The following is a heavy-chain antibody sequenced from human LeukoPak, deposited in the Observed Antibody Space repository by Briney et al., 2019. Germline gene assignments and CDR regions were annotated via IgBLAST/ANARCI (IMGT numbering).Heavy chain of an antibody. D-gene: IGHD4-17*01. CDR3: AIDLVGATVTNDY. V-gene: IGHV1-69*05. Sequence: SVKVSCKASGGTFSSYAISWVRQAPGQGLEWMGRIIPIFGTANYAQKFQGRVTITTDESTSTAYMELSSLRSEDTAVYYCAIDLVGATVTNDYWGQGTLVTVSS. CDR2: IIPIFGTA. CDR1: GGTFSSYA. J-gene: IGHJ4*02.